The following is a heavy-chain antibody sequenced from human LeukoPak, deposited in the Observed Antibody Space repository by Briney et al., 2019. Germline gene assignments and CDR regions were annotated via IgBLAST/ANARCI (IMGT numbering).Heavy chain of an antibody. Sequence: GASVKVSCKASGGTFSSYAISWVRQAPGQGLEWMGRIIPILGIANYAQKFQGRVTITADKSTSTAYMELRSLRSDDTAVYYCARVARDQFYYGMDVWGQGTTVTVSS. V-gene: IGHV1-69*04. CDR1: GGTFSSYA. CDR3: ARVARDQFYYGMDV. D-gene: IGHD2-2*01. J-gene: IGHJ6*02. CDR2: IIPILGIA.